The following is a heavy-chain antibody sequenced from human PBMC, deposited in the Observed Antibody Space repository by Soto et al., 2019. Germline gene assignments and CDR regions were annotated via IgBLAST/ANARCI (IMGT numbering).Heavy chain of an antibody. CDR3: ARRPFYYDLNWYFDL. D-gene: IGHD3-22*01. V-gene: IGHV4-39*01. J-gene: IGHJ2*01. CDR2: IYYSGST. Sequence: QLQLHESGPGLVKPSETLSLTCTVSGGSISRTDYYWGWIRQPPGKGLEWIGSIYYSGSTYSNPSLKSRGSISVDTSKSQFSLKLTSVTAADTAVYYCARRPFYYDLNWYFDLWGRGTLVTVSS. CDR1: GGSISRTDYY.